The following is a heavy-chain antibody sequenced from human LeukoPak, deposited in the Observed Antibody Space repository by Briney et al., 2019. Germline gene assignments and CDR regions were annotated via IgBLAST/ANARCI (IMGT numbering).Heavy chain of an antibody. CDR3: ARHFSTAMITGFDY. CDR1: GYSFTSYW. V-gene: IGHV5-51*01. J-gene: IGHJ4*02. D-gene: IGHD5-18*01. Sequence: GESLKISCKGSGYSFTSYWIGWVRQLPGRGLEGMGIIYPGDSDTRYSPSFQGQVTISADKSISTAYLQWSSLKASDTAMYYCARHFSTAMITGFDYWGQGTLVTVSS. CDR2: IYPGDSDT.